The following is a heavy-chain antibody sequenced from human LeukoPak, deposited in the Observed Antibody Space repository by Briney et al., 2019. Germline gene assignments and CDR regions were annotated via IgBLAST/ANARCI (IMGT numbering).Heavy chain of an antibody. J-gene: IGHJ1*01. CDR3: ARVPTNSYGFGQ. V-gene: IGHV3-33*01. CDR1: GFTFNNYG. D-gene: IGHD5-18*01. CDR2: IWHDGDTT. Sequence: GTSLRLSCAASGFTFNNYGMHWVRQAPGKGLEWVAVIWHDGDTTFYADSVKGRFTISRDKSKNTLYLQMNSLTVEDTAVYYCARVPTNSYGFGQWGQGSLVTVSS.